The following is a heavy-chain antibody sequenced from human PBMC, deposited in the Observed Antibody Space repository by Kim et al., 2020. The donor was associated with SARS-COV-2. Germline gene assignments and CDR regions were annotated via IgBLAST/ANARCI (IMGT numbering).Heavy chain of an antibody. J-gene: IGHJ6*02. D-gene: IGHD3-16*01. CDR3: AKNGGDTPAVYGMDV. Sequence: DSVKGRLTISRDNSKNTLYLQMNSLRAEDTAVYYCAKNGGDTPAVYGMDVWGQGTTVTVSS. V-gene: IGHV3-23*01.